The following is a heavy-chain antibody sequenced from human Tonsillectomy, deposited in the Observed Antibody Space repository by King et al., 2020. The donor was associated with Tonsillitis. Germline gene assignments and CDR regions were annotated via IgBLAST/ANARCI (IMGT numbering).Heavy chain of an antibody. CDR2: ISDRGGSP. J-gene: IGHJ3*02. Sequence: VQLVESGRGLVQPGGSLRLSCAASGFTFSIYAMSWFRQAPGKGLEWVSTISDRGGSPFYPDSVKGRFTISRANPKNTLSLQMNSLRAEDTAVYYCANLYYYDSSGNAFDIWGQGTMVTVSS. CDR3: ANLYYYDSSGNAFDI. D-gene: IGHD3-22*01. V-gene: IGHV3-23*04. CDR1: GFTFSIYA.